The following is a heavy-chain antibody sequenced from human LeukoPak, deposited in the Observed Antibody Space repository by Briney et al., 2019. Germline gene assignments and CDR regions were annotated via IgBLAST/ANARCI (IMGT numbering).Heavy chain of an antibody. CDR2: ISWNSGSI. Sequence: GGSLRLSCAASGFTFDDYAMHWVRQAPGKGLEWVSGISWNSGSIGYADSVKGRFTISRDNAKNSLYLQMNSLRAEDTALYYCAKDRGGYFDYWGQGTLVTVSS. J-gene: IGHJ4*02. V-gene: IGHV3-9*01. CDR1: GFTFDDYA. CDR3: AKDRGGYFDY. D-gene: IGHD3-16*01.